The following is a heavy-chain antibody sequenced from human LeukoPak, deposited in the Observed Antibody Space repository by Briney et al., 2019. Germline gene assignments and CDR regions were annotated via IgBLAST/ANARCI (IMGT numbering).Heavy chain of an antibody. V-gene: IGHV3-21*01. CDR3: ARDLGDIVLEPPAVYFDL. CDR1: GFIFSHYS. J-gene: IGHJ2*01. Sequence: GGSLRLSCAASGFIFSHYSMNWVRQAPGKGLEWVSSISSRSSYIFYADSMKGRLTISRDNAENSLYLQINSLRPDDTAVYYCARDLGDIVLEPPAVYFDLWGRGTLVTVSS. D-gene: IGHD2-8*02. CDR2: ISSRSSYI.